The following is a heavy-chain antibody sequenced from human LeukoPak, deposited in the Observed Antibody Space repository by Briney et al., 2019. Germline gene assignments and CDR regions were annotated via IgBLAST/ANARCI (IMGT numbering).Heavy chain of an antibody. CDR3: ARDLLLELHAFDI. V-gene: IGHV4-34*01. CDR2: INHSGST. Sequence: GSLRLSFAASGFTFSSYWMSWIRQPPGKGLEWIGEINHSGSTNYNPSLKSRVTISVDTSKNQFSLKLSSVTAADTAVYYCARDLLLELHAFDIWGQGTMVTVSS. D-gene: IGHD1-7*01. CDR1: GFTFSSYW. J-gene: IGHJ3*02.